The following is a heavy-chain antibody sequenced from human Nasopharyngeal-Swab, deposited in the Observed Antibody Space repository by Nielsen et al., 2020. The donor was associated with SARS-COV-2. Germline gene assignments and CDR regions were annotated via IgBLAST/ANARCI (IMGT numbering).Heavy chain of an antibody. V-gene: IGHV1-8*02. J-gene: IGHJ4*02. CDR3: ARALDSSGYYPGY. D-gene: IGHD3-22*01. Sequence: ASVKVSCKASGYTFTSYYMHWVRQAPGQGLEWMGWMNPNSGNTGYAQKFQGRVTMTRNTSISTAYMELSSLRSEDTAVYYCARALDSSGYYPGYWGQGTLVTVSS. CDR2: MNPNSGNT. CDR1: GYTFTSYY.